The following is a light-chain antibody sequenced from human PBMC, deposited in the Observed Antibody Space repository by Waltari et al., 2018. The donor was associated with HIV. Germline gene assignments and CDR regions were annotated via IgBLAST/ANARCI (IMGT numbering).Light chain of an antibody. V-gene: IGKV1-39*01. J-gene: IGKJ1*01. Sequence: DTEMTQSPSSLSASVGDRVTITCRASDLISNYLSCYQQTPGKAPKLLSYGASSLHSGAPSRFSGSQSGTDFTLTISGLQPEDSASYYCLQTYTNPRTFGQGTKVEVK. CDR3: LQTYTNPRT. CDR1: DLISNY. CDR2: GAS.